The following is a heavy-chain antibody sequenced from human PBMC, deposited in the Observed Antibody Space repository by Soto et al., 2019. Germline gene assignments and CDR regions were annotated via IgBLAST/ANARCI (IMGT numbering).Heavy chain of an antibody. V-gene: IGHV1-2*04. CDR2: INPNSGGT. Sequence: ASVKVSCKASGYTFTGYYMHWVRQAPGQGLEWMGWINPNSGGTNYAQKFQGWVTMTRDTSISTAYMELSRLRSDDTAVYYCARAGGLHLGELSLYYFDYWGQGTLVTVS. J-gene: IGHJ4*02. D-gene: IGHD3-16*02. CDR1: GYTFTGYY. CDR3: ARAGGLHLGELSLYYFDY.